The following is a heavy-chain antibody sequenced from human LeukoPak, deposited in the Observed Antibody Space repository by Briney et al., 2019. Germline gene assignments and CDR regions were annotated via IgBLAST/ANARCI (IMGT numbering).Heavy chain of an antibody. V-gene: IGHV4-4*07. Sequence: PSETLSLTCTVSGGSFSSYYWSWLRQPAGKGLEWIGRIHTSGSTNYNPSLKSRVTMSVDTSKNQFSLKLRSVTAADTAVYYCARDTYYYDSTGYSQLDYWGQGTLVTVSS. D-gene: IGHD3-22*01. CDR1: GGSFSSYY. CDR3: ARDTYYYDSTGYSQLDY. J-gene: IGHJ4*02. CDR2: IHTSGST.